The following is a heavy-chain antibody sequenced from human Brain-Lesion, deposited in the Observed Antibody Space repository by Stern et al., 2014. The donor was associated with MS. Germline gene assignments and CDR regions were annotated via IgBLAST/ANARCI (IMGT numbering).Heavy chain of an antibody. J-gene: IGHJ6*02. V-gene: IGHV4-61*02. CDR2: IFNSGST. Sequence: QVQLQESGPGLVKPSQTLSLSCTVSGGSISSGGYYWSWIRQPAGKGLEWIGRIFNSGSTSYNPPLKSRVTISKATSKNHFSLRLNPMTAADTAVYYCARGRVVPGFQYYATDVWGQGTTVIVSS. D-gene: IGHD2-2*01. CDR1: GGSISSGGYY. CDR3: ARGRVVPGFQYYATDV.